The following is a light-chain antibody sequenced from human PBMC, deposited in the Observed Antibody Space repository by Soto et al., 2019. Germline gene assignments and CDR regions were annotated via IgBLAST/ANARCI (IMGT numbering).Light chain of an antibody. CDR2: GAS. Sequence: EIVLTQSPGTLSLSPGERATLSCRASQSVSSSHLAWYQQKPGQAPSLLIYGASSRATGIPDRFSGSGSGTNFTLNISRMEPEDFAVYYWPQYGRSMDTFCQGAQLEIK. CDR1: QSVSSSH. J-gene: IGKJ2*01. CDR3: PQYGRSMDT. V-gene: IGKV3-20*01.